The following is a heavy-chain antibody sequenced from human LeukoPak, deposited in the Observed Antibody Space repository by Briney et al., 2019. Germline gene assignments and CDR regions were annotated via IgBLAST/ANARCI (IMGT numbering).Heavy chain of an antibody. CDR2: LNQDGSEK. Sequence: GGSLRLSCAASGFTFSTYWMTWVRQAPGKGLEWVASLNQDGSEKYYVDSVKGRFTISRDNAQKSLYLEMKSLSAKDTAVYYCARVVTSTEGYWGQGTLVTVSS. CDR3: ARVVTSTEGY. CDR1: GFTFSTYW. J-gene: IGHJ4*02. V-gene: IGHV3-7*03.